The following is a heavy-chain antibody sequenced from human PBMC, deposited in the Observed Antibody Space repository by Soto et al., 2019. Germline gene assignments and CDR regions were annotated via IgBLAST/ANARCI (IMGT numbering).Heavy chain of an antibody. CDR2: IDYSGST. Sequence: QVQLQESGPGLVKPSQTLSLTCTVSGGSISSGGYFWSWIRQHPGKGLEWIGDIDYSGSTYSNPSIKSRVTTSVDPSKNQFSLKLSSVTAADTAVYYCARDILLWFGELPPRAHDAFDIWGQGTMVTVSS. D-gene: IGHD3-10*01. J-gene: IGHJ3*02. V-gene: IGHV4-31*03. CDR3: ARDILLWFGELPPRAHDAFDI. CDR1: GGSISSGGYF.